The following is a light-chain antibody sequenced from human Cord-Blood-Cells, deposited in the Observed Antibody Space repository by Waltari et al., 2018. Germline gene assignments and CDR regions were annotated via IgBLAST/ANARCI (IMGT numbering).Light chain of an antibody. CDR1: SSDVVSSNL. J-gene: IGLJ1*01. V-gene: IGLV2-23*01. CDR2: EGS. Sequence: QSAPTQPASVSGSPGQSITIPCTGTSSDVVSSNLVSWYQQHPGKAPKLMIYEGSKWPSGVSNRFSGSKSGNTASLTISGLQAEDEADYYCCSYAGSSTYVFGTGTKVTVL. CDR3: CSYAGSSTYV.